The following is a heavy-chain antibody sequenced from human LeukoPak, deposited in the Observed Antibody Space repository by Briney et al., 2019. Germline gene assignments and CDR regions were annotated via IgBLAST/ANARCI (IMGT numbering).Heavy chain of an antibody. Sequence: GGSLRLSCEASGFTFSSYAMSWVRQAPGKGLEWVSAISGSGGSTYYADSVKGRFTISRDNSKNTLYLQMNSLRAEDTAVYYCARGEIWLPFDYWGQGTLVTVSS. CDR3: ARGEIWLPFDY. CDR2: ISGSGGST. V-gene: IGHV3-23*01. J-gene: IGHJ4*02. D-gene: IGHD5-18*01. CDR1: GFTFSSYA.